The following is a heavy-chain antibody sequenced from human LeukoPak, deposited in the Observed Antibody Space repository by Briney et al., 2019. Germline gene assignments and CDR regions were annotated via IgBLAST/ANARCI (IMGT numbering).Heavy chain of an antibody. CDR3: ARDREAAMDAFDI. Sequence: RTGGSLRLSCAASGFTFSSYSMNWVRQAPGKGLEWVSYISSSSSTIYYADSVKGRFTISRDNAKNSLYLQMNSLRAEDTAVYYCARDREAAMDAFDIWGQGTMVTVSS. V-gene: IGHV3-48*04. J-gene: IGHJ3*02. CDR1: GFTFSSYS. D-gene: IGHD1-26*01. CDR2: ISSSSSTI.